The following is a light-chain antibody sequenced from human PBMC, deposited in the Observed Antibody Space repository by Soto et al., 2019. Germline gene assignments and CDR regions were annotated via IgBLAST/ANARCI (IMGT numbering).Light chain of an antibody. CDR2: GAS. CDR3: QQYDDWLRLT. J-gene: IGKJ4*01. V-gene: IGKV3D-15*01. CDR1: QSVNIY. Sequence: EIVMTQSPATLSVSPGERARLSCRASQSVNIYLAWYQQKPGQAPRLLIFGASYRATGIPARFSGSGSGTEFSLTISSPQSEDFAVYFCQQYDDWLRLTFGGGTKVDIK.